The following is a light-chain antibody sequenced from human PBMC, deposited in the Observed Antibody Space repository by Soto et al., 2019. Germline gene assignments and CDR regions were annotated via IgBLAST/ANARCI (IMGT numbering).Light chain of an antibody. Sequence: DIQMTQSPSTLSASVGDRVTISCRASQSIQTWLAWYQQRPGKAPNLLIFDASDLASGVSSRFSGSGSGAEFTLTISNLQPEDFATYYCQQAYSHPLTFGGGTKVEIK. CDR3: QQAYSHPLT. J-gene: IGKJ4*01. V-gene: IGKV1-5*01. CDR2: DAS. CDR1: QSIQTW.